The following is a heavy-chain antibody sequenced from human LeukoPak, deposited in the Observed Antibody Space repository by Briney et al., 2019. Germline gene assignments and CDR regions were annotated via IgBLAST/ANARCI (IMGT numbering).Heavy chain of an antibody. J-gene: IGHJ6*03. CDR2: INPNSGGT. V-gene: IGHV1-2*02. CDR1: GYTFTGYY. D-gene: IGHD3-10*01. CDR3: ARRRFGELLLGYYYYMDV. Sequence: ASVTVSFKASGYTFTGYYMHWVRQAPGQGLEWMGWINPNSGGTNYAQKFQGRVTMTRDTSISTAYMELSRLRSDDTAVYYCARRRFGELLLGYYYYMDVWGKGTTVTVSS.